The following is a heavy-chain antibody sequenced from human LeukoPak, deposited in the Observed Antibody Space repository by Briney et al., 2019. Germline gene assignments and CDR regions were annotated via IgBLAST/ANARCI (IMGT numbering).Heavy chain of an antibody. J-gene: IGHJ4*02. D-gene: IGHD6-19*01. Sequence: PSETLSLTCAVYGGSFSNYYWSWIRQPPGKGLEWIGEIHHSGSTNYNPSLKSRVTISIDTPKNQFSLKLSSVTAADTAVYYCARVATVAGPFDYWGQGTLVTVSS. CDR2: IHHSGST. CDR3: ARVATVAGPFDY. V-gene: IGHV4-34*01. CDR1: GGSFSNYY.